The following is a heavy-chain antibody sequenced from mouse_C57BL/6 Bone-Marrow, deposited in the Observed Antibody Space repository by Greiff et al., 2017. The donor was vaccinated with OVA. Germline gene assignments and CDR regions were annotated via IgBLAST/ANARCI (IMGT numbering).Heavy chain of an antibody. CDR2: ISDGGSYT. CDR3: ARDPLRFDY. J-gene: IGHJ2*01. D-gene: IGHD2-12*01. V-gene: IGHV5-4*01. Sequence: LVESGGGLVKPGGSLKLYCAASGFTFSSYAMSWVRQTPEKRLEWVATISDGGSYTYYPDNVKGRFTISRDNAKNNLYLQMSHLKSEDTAMYYCARDPLRFDYWGQGTTLTVSS. CDR1: GFTFSSYA.